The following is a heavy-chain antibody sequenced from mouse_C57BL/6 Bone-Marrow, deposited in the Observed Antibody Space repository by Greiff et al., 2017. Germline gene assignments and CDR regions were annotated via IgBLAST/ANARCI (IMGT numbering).Heavy chain of an antibody. Sequence: VQVVESGPGLVAPSQRLSISCTVSGFSLTSYGVDWVRQPPGKGLEWMGVIWGGGSTNYNSALMSRLSINKDNSKSQVFLKSNSLQTDDTAMYYCAKQGNFFDYAMDYWGQGTSVTVSS. CDR3: AKQGNFFDYAMDY. CDR1: GFSLTSYG. V-gene: IGHV2-9*01. CDR2: IWGGGST. J-gene: IGHJ4*01. D-gene: IGHD2-1*01.